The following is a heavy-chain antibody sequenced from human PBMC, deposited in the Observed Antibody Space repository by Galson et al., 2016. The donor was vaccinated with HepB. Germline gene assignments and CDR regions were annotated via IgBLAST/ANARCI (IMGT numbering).Heavy chain of an antibody. CDR1: GSTVSASS. D-gene: IGHD2-21*01. J-gene: IGHJ4*02. V-gene: IGHV3-66*01. CDR2: IHRGGGT. Sequence: SLRLSCAASGSTVSASSMTWVRQAPGKGLEWVSTIHRGGGTYYTYSVKGRFTIARDSSKNTLYLQMSSLKVEDTAVYYCAVVGDVSRDWGQGTLVTVSS. CDR3: AVVGDVSRD.